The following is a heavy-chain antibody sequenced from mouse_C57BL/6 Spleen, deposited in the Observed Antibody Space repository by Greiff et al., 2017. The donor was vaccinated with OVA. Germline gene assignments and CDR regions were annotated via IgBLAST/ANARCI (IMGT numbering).Heavy chain of an antibody. CDR2: IDPNSGGT. CDR1: GYTFTSYW. CDR3: ARRGDYYGSSPYYYAMDY. V-gene: IGHV1-72*01. J-gene: IGHJ4*01. D-gene: IGHD1-1*01. Sequence: QVKLQQPGAELVKPGASVKLSCKASGYTFTSYWMHWVKPRPGRGLGWFGRIDPNSGGTKYNEKLERKATLTVDNPSSTAYMQLSSLTSEDSAVYYCARRGDYYGSSPYYYAMDYWGQGTSVTVSS.